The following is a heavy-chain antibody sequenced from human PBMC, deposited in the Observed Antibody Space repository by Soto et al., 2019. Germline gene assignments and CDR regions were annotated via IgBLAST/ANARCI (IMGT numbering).Heavy chain of an antibody. D-gene: IGHD4-17*01. V-gene: IGHV1-3*01. CDR3: ARAGPRPPSTVTTGDNPLVEVDY. Sequence: ASVKVSCKASGYTFTSYAMHWVRQAPGQRLEWMGWINAGNGKAKYSQKFQGRVTITRDTSASTAYMELSSLRSEDTAVYYCARAGPRPPSTVTTGDNPLVEVDYWGQGTLVTVSS. CDR1: GYTFTSYA. CDR2: INAGNGKA. J-gene: IGHJ4*02.